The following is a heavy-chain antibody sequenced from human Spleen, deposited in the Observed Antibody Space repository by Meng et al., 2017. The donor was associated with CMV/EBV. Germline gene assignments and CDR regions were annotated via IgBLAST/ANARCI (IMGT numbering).Heavy chain of an antibody. V-gene: IGHV3-30*02. D-gene: IGHD6-13*01. Sequence: GGSLRLSCAASGFTFTGYAMHWVRQAPGKGLEWVALIRYDGSQKYYADSVKGRFTISRDNAKNSLYLQMNSLRAEDMALYYCAKDIYSSTFGYFDYWGQGTLVTVSS. CDR1: GFTFTGYA. J-gene: IGHJ4*02. CDR2: IRYDGSQK. CDR3: AKDIYSSTFGYFDY.